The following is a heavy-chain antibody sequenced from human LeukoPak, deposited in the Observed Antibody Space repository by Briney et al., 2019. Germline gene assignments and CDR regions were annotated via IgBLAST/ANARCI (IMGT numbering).Heavy chain of an antibody. CDR2: ISGSGGST. CDR1: GFTFSSYA. CDR3: AKDSSSWYEVWFDP. Sequence: PGGSLRLSCAASGFTFSSYAMSWVRQAPGKGLEWVSAISGSGGSTYYADSVKGRFTISRDNSKNTLYPQMNSLRAEDTAVYYCAKDSSSWYEVWFDPWGQGTLVTVSS. J-gene: IGHJ5*02. D-gene: IGHD6-13*01. V-gene: IGHV3-23*01.